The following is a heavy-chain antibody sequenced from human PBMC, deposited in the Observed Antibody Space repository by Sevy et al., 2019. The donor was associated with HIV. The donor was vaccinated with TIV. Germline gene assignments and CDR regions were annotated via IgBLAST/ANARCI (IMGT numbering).Heavy chain of an antibody. CDR1: GFIFNSYW. Sequence: GGSLRLSCEGSGFIFNSYWMSWVRQAPGKGLEWVANIKEDGSEENYVDSVKGRFTISRDNAKNSVYLEMNSLRVEDTAVYFLGSEYSFAAFFDYWGQGTRVTVSS. CDR3: GSEYSFAAFFDY. J-gene: IGHJ4*02. D-gene: IGHD5-12*01. CDR2: IKEDGSEE. V-gene: IGHV3-7*01.